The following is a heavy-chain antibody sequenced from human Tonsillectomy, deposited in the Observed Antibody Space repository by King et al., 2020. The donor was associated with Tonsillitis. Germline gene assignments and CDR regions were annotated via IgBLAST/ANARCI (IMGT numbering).Heavy chain of an antibody. D-gene: IGHD6-13*01. Sequence: VQLVESGGGVVQPGRSLRLSCAASGFTFSSYGMHWVRQAPGKGLEWVAVISYDVSNEYYADSVKGRFTISRDNSKDTLYQQLNSLKPEDTAVYYCAKASLYSSSSEPDYWGQGTLVTVSS. J-gene: IGHJ4*02. CDR2: ISYDVSNE. CDR1: GFTFSSYG. CDR3: AKASLYSSSSEPDY. V-gene: IGHV3-30*18.